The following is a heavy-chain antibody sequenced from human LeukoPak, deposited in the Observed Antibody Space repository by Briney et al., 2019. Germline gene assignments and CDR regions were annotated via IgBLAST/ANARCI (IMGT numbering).Heavy chain of an antibody. Sequence: GGSLRLSCAASGFTFSSYGMHWVRQAPGKGLEWVAVIPYDGSNKYYADSVKGRFTISRDNSKNTLYLQMNSLRAEDTAVYYCAKSPNLGYCSSTSCYPFDYWGQGALVTVSS. V-gene: IGHV3-30*18. CDR1: GFTFSSYG. J-gene: IGHJ4*02. CDR2: IPYDGSNK. CDR3: AKSPNLGYCSSTSCYPFDY. D-gene: IGHD2-2*01.